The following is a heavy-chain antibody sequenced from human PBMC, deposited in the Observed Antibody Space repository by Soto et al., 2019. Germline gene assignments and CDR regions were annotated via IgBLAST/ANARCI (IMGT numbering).Heavy chain of an antibody. CDR2: MNPKSANT. Sequence: QVQLVQSGAEVKKPGASVKVSCKASRYTFISYDINWVRQATGQGLEWMGWMNPKSANTGYAQNFQGRVTMTRNTSISTAYMELSSLRSEDTAVYYCARSPSWETTVTPYYFDCWGQGTRVTVSS. CDR1: RYTFISYD. CDR3: ARSPSWETTVTPYYFDC. D-gene: IGHD4-4*01. J-gene: IGHJ4*02. V-gene: IGHV1-8*01.